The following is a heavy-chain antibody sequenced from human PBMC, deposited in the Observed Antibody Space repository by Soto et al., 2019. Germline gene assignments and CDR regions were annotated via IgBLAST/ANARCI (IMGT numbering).Heavy chain of an antibody. CDR3: AAGDTATGYGMDV. J-gene: IGHJ6*02. CDR1: GFSFTSSA. V-gene: IGHV1-58*01. Sequence: SXKVSCKASGFSFTSSAVEWGRQARGQRLEWIGWIVVGSGNTNYAQKFQERVTITRDMSTSTAYMELSSLRSEDTAVYYCAAGDTATGYGMDVWGQGTTVTVSS. D-gene: IGHD5-18*01. CDR2: IVVGSGNT.